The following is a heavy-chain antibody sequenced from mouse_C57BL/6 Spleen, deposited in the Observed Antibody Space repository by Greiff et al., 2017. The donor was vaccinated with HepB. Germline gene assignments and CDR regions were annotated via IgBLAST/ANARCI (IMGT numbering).Heavy chain of an antibody. CDR2: ISSGSSTI. J-gene: IGHJ4*01. D-gene: IGHD1-1*01. Sequence: DVMLVESGGGLVKPGGSLKLSCAASGFTFSDYGMHWVRQAPEKGLEWVAYISSGSSTIYYADTVKGRFTISRDNAKNTLFLQMTSLRSEDTAMYYCARRRYGSSYAMDYWGQGTSVTVSS. CDR3: ARRRYGSSYAMDY. V-gene: IGHV5-17*01. CDR1: GFTFSDYG.